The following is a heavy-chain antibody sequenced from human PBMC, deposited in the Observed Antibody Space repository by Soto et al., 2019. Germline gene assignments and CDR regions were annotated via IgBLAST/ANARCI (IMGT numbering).Heavy chain of an antibody. V-gene: IGHV1-8*01. CDR2: MNPNSGNT. D-gene: IGHD2-2*01. Sequence: GASVKVSCKASGYTFTSYDITCLRQATGQGLEWMGWMNPNSGNTGYAQKFQGRVTMTRNTSISTAYMELSSLRSEDTAVYYCARSLRSSTSSDYYYYYMDVWGKGTTVTVSS. CDR3: ARSLRSSTSSDYYYYYMDV. CDR1: GYTFTSYD. J-gene: IGHJ6*03.